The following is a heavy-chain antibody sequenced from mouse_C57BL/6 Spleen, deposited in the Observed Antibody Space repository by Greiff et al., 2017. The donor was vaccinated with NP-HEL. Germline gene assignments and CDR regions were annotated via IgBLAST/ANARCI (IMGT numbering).Heavy chain of an antibody. CDR1: GYTFPEYT. V-gene: IGHV1-62-2*01. J-gene: IGHJ4*01. Sequence: QVQLQQSGAELVKPGASVKLSCKASGYTFPEYTIHWVKQRSGQGLEWIGWFYPGSGSITYNEKFQDTAPLTADKSSSTVYMELSRVTSEDSAVYFGARHEGDYYGCSCAMDYWGQGTSVTVSS. CDR3: ARHEGDYYGCSCAMDY. D-gene: IGHD1-1*01. CDR2: FYPGSGSI.